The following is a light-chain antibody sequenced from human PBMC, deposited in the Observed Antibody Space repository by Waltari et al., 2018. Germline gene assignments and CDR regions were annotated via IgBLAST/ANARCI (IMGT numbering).Light chain of an antibody. CDR3: SSYTTSTWV. CDR1: SSDVGGYQY. CDR2: DVT. Sequence: QSALTQPASVSGSPGQSITISCTGTSSDVGGYQYVSWYQQPPGKAPKLMIYDVTKRPSGVSNCFSGSKSANTASLTISGLQAEDEADYYCSSYTTSTWVFGGGTKLTVL. J-gene: IGLJ3*02. V-gene: IGLV2-14*01.